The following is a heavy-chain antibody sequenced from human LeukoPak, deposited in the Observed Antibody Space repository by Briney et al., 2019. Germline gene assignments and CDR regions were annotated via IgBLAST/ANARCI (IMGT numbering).Heavy chain of an antibody. CDR2: IIPILGIA. Sequence: SVKVSCKASGGTFSSYAISWVRQAPGQGLEWMGRIIPILGIANYAQKFQGRVTITADKSTSTAYMELSSLRSEDTAVYYCASEVVVITYDAFNIWGQGTMVTVSS. CDR1: GGTFSSYA. J-gene: IGHJ3*02. CDR3: ASEVVVITYDAFNI. V-gene: IGHV1-69*04. D-gene: IGHD3-22*01.